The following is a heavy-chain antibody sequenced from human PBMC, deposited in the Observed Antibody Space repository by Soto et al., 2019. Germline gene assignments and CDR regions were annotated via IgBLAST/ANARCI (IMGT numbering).Heavy chain of an antibody. D-gene: IGHD2-21*02. Sequence: SETLSLTCTVSGGSVSSGSYYWTWIRQPPGKGLEWLGYIYYSGTTNYNPPLKSRITISVDTSRIQFSLKLSSVTAADTAVYFCARTYCKNAACQAHVIDLWGQGTTVTVSS. J-gene: IGHJ6*02. V-gene: IGHV4-61*01. CDR2: IYYSGTT. CDR1: GGSVSSGSYY. CDR3: ARTYCKNAACQAHVIDL.